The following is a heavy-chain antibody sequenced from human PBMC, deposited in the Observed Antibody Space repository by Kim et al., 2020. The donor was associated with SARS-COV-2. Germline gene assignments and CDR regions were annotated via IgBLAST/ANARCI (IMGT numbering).Heavy chain of an antibody. CDR1: GGSISSYY. D-gene: IGHD1-26*01. J-gene: IGHJ3*02. CDR2: IYTSGST. V-gene: IGHV4-4*07. Sequence: SETLSLTCTVSGGSISSYYWSWIRQPAGKGLEWIGRIYTSGSTNYNPSLKSRVTMSVDTSKNQFSLKLSSVTAADTAVYYCARDRLYSGSYFFAFDIWGQGTMVTVSS. CDR3: ARDRLYSGSYFFAFDI.